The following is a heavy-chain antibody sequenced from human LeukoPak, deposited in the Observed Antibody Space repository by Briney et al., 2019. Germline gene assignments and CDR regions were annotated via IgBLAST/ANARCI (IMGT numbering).Heavy chain of an antibody. CDR2: IYYSGST. D-gene: IGHD6-13*01. CDR3: ARPGSSYLPRDYYYYYMGV. V-gene: IGHV4-31*03. J-gene: IGHJ6*03. CDR1: GGSISSGGYY. Sequence: SETLSLTCTVSGGSISSGGYYWSWIRQHPGKGLEWIGYIYYSGSTYYNPSLKSRVTISVDTSKNQFSLKLSSVTAADTAVYYCARPGSSYLPRDYYYYYMGVWGKGTTVTVSS.